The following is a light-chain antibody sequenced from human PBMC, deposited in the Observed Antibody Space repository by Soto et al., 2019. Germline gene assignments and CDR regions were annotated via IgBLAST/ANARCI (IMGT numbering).Light chain of an antibody. Sequence: QSVLTQPPSASGTPGQRVTISCSGSNSNIGSNTVNWFQQLPGTAPKLLIYTNNQRPSGVPDRFSGSKSGTSASLAISGLRSEDEADYYCAAWDDSLSGRGVFGGGTKLTVL. J-gene: IGLJ3*02. CDR2: TNN. CDR1: NSNIGSNT. V-gene: IGLV1-44*01. CDR3: AAWDDSLSGRGV.